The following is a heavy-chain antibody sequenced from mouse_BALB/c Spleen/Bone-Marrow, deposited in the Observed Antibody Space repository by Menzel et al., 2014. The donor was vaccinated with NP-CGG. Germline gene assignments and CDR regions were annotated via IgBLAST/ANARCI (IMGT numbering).Heavy chain of an antibody. Sequence: VKLVESGGGLVKSGGSLKLSCAASGFTFSNYGMSWVRRTPEKRLEWVATISGGGSYTFYSDSVKGRFTISRDNAKNNLYVQLSSLRSEDTAVYYCARHAYYDQTEVSFVYWGQGTLVTVSA. J-gene: IGHJ3*01. CDR3: ARHAYYDQTEVSFVY. V-gene: IGHV5-9-2*01. D-gene: IGHD2-4*01. CDR2: ISGGGSYT. CDR1: GFTFSNYG.